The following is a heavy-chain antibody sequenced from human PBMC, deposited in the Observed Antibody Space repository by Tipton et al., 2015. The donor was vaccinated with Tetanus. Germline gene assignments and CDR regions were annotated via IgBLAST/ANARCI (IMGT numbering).Heavy chain of an antibody. CDR1: GGTFSSYA. CDR2: IIPLFGTA. Sequence: QLVQSGAEVKKPGSSVKVSCKASGGTFSSYAISWVRQAPGQGLEWMGGIIPLFGTAHYAQKFQGRVTITADKSTSTAYMELSSLRSEDTAVYYCARVASGSYYQQQIWGQGTLVTVSS. J-gene: IGHJ4*02. D-gene: IGHD3-10*01. CDR3: ARVASGSYYQQQI. V-gene: IGHV1-69*06.